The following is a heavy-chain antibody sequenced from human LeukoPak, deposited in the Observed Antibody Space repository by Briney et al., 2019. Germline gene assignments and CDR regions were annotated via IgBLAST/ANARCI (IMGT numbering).Heavy chain of an antibody. CDR3: ARDDHGMDV. V-gene: IGHV3-21*01. Sequence: GSPRPSRAASGFTFSSYSKNLVRQAPGKGLEWVSSISSSSSYIYYADSVKGRFTISRDNAKNSLYLQMNSLRAEDTAVYYCARDDHGMDVWGQGTTVTVSS. J-gene: IGHJ6*02. CDR2: ISSSSSYI. CDR1: GFTFSSYS.